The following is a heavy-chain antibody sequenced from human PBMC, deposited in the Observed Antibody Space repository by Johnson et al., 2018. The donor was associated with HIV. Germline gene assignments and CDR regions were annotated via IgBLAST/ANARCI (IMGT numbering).Heavy chain of an antibody. CDR3: AKDVKEWSPAFDI. Sequence: AAGGVIFSSYGMHWVRQAPGKGLEWVALIWNDGSDKYYADSVKGRFTISRDNSRNTLYLQMNSLRAEDTAVYYCAKDVKEWSPAFDIWGQGTVVTVSS. V-gene: IGHV3-30*02. CDR2: IWNDGSDK. J-gene: IGHJ3*02. D-gene: IGHD3-3*01. CDR1: GVIFSSYG.